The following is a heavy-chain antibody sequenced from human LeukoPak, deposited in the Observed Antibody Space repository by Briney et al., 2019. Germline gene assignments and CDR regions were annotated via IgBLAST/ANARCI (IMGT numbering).Heavy chain of an antibody. V-gene: IGHV1-69*05. CDR3: ARDNSSSLLS. CDR2: IIPILGTA. CDR1: GGTFSSYA. J-gene: IGHJ4*02. D-gene: IGHD6-13*01. Sequence: GASVKVSCKASGGTFSSYAISWVRQAPGQGLEWMGGIIPILGTANYAQKFQGRVTITTDESTSTAYMELSSLRSEDTAVYYCARDNSSSLLSWGQGTLVTVSS.